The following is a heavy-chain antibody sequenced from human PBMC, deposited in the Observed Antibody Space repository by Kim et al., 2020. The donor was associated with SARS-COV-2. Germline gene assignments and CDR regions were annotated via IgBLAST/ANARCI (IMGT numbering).Heavy chain of an antibody. J-gene: IGHJ6*02. Sequence: ASVKVSCKASGYTFTSYAMHWVRQAPGQRLEWMGWINAGNGNTKYSQKFQGRVTITRDTSASTAYMELSSLRSEDTAVYYCARPGILWFGESILDYYYYGLDVWGQGTTVTVSS. V-gene: IGHV1-3*01. CDR1: GYTFTSYA. D-gene: IGHD3-10*01. CDR2: INAGNGNT. CDR3: ARPGILWFGESILDYYYYGLDV.